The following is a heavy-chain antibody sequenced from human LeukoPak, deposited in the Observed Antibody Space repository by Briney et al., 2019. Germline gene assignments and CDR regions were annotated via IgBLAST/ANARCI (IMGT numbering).Heavy chain of an antibody. V-gene: IGHV3-7*02. J-gene: IGHJ1*01. CDR1: GISFSSSW. CDR3: ATLTSGKLKH. D-gene: IGHD3-16*01. Sequence: PGGSLRLSCAASGISFSSSWMSWVRQAPGKGLEWMANIRQDGSEKYYVDSVKGRFTISRDNAKTSLYLQMNSLRAEDTAVYYCATLTSGKLKHWGQGTLVTVSS. CDR2: IRQDGSEK.